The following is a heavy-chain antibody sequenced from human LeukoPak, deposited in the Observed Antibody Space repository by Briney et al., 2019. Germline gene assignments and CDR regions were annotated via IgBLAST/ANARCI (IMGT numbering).Heavy chain of an antibody. CDR2: VNHSGGT. Sequence: SETLSLTCAVYGGSFSGYYWSWIRQPPGKGLEWFGEVNHSGGTNYNPSLKSRVTISVDTSKNQFSLKLNSVTAADTAVYYCTRGPGGGNYLRYFDYWGQGTLVTVSS. D-gene: IGHD4-23*01. CDR3: TRGPGGGNYLRYFDY. CDR1: GGSFSGYY. V-gene: IGHV4-34*01. J-gene: IGHJ4*02.